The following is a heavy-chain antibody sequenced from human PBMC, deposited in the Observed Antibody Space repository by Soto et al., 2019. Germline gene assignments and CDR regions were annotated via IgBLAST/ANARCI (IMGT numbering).Heavy chain of an antibody. Sequence: GASVKVSCKASGYTFTGYYMHWVRQAPGQGLEWMGWINPNSGGTNYAQKFQGWVTMTRDTSISTAYTELSRLRSDDTAVYYCARAYRVSGGNDAFDIWGQGTMVTVS. CDR2: INPNSGGT. CDR3: ARAYRVSGGNDAFDI. V-gene: IGHV1-2*04. CDR1: GYTFTGYY. D-gene: IGHD5-12*01. J-gene: IGHJ3*02.